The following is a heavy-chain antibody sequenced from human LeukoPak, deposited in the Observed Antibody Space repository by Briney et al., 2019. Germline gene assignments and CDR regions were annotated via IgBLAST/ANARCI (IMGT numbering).Heavy chain of an antibody. J-gene: IGHJ3*02. CDR2: INWNGGST. D-gene: IGHD3-3*01. CDR1: GFTSDDHG. CDR3: ARGHYDFWSGYNIDAFDI. V-gene: IGHV3-20*04. Sequence: GGSLRLSCAASGFTSDDHGMSWVRQAPGKGLEWVSGINWNGGSTGYADSVKGRFTISRDNAKYSLYLQMNSLRAEDTALYYCARGHYDFWSGYNIDAFDIWGQGTMVTVSS.